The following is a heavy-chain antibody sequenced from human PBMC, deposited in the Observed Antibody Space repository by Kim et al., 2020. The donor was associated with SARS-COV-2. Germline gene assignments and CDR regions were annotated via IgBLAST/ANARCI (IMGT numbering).Heavy chain of an antibody. J-gene: IGHJ6*02. D-gene: IGHD2-2*01. V-gene: IGHV4-39*01. CDR1: GGSISSSSYY. CDR2: IYYSGST. CDR3: ARRIYCSSTSCPIYYYYGMDV. Sequence: SETLSLTCTVSGGSISSSSYYWGWIRQPPGKGLEWIGSIYYSGSTYYNPSLKSRVTISVDTSKNQFSLKLSSVTAADTAVYYCARRIYCSSTSCPIYYYYGMDVWGQGTTVTVSS.